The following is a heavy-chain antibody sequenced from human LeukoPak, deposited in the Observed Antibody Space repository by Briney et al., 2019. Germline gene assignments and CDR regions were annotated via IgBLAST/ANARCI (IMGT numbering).Heavy chain of an antibody. V-gene: IGHV3-23*01. Sequence: SGGSLRLSCAASGFTFSSYAMSWVRQAPGKGLEWVSAISGSGGSTYYADSVKGRFTISRDNFKNMLYLQMNSLRVEDTAVYYCAKGHGDASGYYYFDSWGQGTLVTVSS. CDR1: GFTFSSYA. J-gene: IGHJ4*02. CDR2: ISGSGGST. D-gene: IGHD3-22*01. CDR3: AKGHGDASGYYYFDS.